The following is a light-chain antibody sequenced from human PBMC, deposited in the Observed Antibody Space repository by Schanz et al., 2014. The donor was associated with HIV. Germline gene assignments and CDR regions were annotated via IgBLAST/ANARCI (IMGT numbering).Light chain of an antibody. Sequence: DIVLTQSPGTLSLSPGERATLSCRASQSVSSDYFAWYQQKSGQAPRLLIYGASSRATGIPDRFSGSGSGTDFTLTISRLEPEDFAVYYCQQYGSSPPKITFGQGTRLEIK. CDR2: GAS. CDR1: QSVSSDY. J-gene: IGKJ5*01. V-gene: IGKV3-20*01. CDR3: QQYGSSPPKIT.